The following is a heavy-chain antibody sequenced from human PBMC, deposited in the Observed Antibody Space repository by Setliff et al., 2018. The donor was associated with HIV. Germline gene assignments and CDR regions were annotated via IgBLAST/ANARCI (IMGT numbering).Heavy chain of an antibody. J-gene: IGHJ4*02. CDR3: ASPTAIPH. CDR2: TYCGYSDT. Sequence: GESLKISCKGSGYSFSSYWIAWVRQKPGKGLEWMGITYCGYSDTRYSPLFQGQITITRDTSASTAYMELSSLRPEDTAVYYCASPTAIPHWGQGTLVTVSS. D-gene: IGHD2-21*02. V-gene: IGHV5-51*01. CDR1: GYSFSSYW.